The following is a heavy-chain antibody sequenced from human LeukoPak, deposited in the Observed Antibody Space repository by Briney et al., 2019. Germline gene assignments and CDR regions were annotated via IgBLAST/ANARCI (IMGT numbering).Heavy chain of an antibody. CDR1: GFTFTTHA. J-gene: IGHJ4*02. D-gene: IGHD3-16*01. Sequence: GRSLRLSCAAPGFTFTTHAMHWVRQAPGMGLEWVAFIWSDGINRYYADSVKGRFTISKDNSDSTVYLQMNSLRAEDTAVYYCARDGDRYGGWNLFDYWGQGTLVTVSS. CDR3: ARDGDRYGGWNLFDY. V-gene: IGHV3-33*01. CDR2: IWSDGINR.